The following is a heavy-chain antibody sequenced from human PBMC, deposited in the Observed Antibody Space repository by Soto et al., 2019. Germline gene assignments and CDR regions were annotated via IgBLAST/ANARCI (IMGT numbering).Heavy chain of an antibody. CDR1: GATFTSYD. Sequence: ASVKVSCKTSGATFTSYDINWVRQATGQGLEWMGWMNPNSGNTGYAQKFQGRVTMTRNTSITTAYMELTSLRSEDTAVYYCARERSAAGTGWFDPWGQGTLVTVSS. J-gene: IGHJ5*02. CDR3: ARERSAAGTGWFDP. D-gene: IGHD6-13*01. V-gene: IGHV1-8*01. CDR2: MNPNSGNT.